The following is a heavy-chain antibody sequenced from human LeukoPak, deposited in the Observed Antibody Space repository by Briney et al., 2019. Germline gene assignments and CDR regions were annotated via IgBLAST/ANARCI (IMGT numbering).Heavy chain of an antibody. CDR2: ISPYSAYT. J-gene: IGHJ6*03. CDR3: ANVAKGRYFFYYMDA. V-gene: IGHV1-18*04. Sequence: ASVEVSCKASGDSTTTYGVAWVRQAPGQGLEWIGWISPYSAYTKYADALQGRVTMTTDTSTTTSYMELRSLRSDDTAVYFCANVAKGRYFFYYMDAWGKGTTVTVS. CDR1: GDSTTTYG.